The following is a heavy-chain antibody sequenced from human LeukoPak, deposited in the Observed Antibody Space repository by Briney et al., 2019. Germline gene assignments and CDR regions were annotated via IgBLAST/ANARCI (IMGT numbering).Heavy chain of an antibody. D-gene: IGHD3-3*01. CDR3: ARGVVITEDYYYGMDV. V-gene: IGHV1-69*13. J-gene: IGHJ6*02. CDR1: GYTFTGYY. Sequence: SVKVSCKASGYTFTGYYMHWVRQAPGPGLEWMGGIIPIFGTANYAQKLQGRVTITADEATSTAYMELSSLRSEDTAVYYCARGVVITEDYYYGMDVWGQGTTVTVSS. CDR2: IIPIFGTA.